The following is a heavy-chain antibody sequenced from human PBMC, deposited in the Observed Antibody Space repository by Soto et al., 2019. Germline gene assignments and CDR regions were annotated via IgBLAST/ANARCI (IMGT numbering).Heavy chain of an antibody. D-gene: IGHD5-12*01. J-gene: IGHJ3*02. CDR3: ARGRGNIVATIHAFDI. CDR2: INHSGST. CDR1: CGSFIGYY. V-gene: IGHV4-34*01. Sequence: SETLSLTGAVYCGSFIGYYWSWIRQPPGKGLEWIGEINHSGSTNYNPSLKSRVTISVDTSKNQFSLKLSSVTAADTAVYYCARGRGNIVATIHAFDIWGQGTMVTVSS.